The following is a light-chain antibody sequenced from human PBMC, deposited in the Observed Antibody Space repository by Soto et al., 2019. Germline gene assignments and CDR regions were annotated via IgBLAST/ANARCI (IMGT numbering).Light chain of an antibody. Sequence: DIVMTQSPDSLAVSLGERATINCKSSQSVLYSSNNKNYLAWYQQKPGQPPKLLIYWASTRESGVPDRFSGSGSGTDFTLTISSLQAEDVAVYYCQQYYCTPGLTFGGGTKVEIK. V-gene: IGKV4-1*01. CDR3: QQYYCTPGLT. CDR1: QSVLYSSNNKNY. J-gene: IGKJ4*01. CDR2: WAS.